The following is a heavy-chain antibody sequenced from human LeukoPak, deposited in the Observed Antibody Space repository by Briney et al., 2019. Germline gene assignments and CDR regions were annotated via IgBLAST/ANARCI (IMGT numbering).Heavy chain of an antibody. D-gene: IGHD3-10*01. CDR2: IYYSGST. V-gene: IGHV4-59*01. J-gene: IGHJ5*02. CDR1: GGSISSYY. Sequence: SETLSLTCTVSGGSISSYYWSWIRQPPVKGLEWIGYIYYSGSTNYNPSLKSRVTISVDTSKNQFSLKLSSVTAADTAVYYCARALLWFGEFRYSWFDPWGQGTLVTVSS. CDR3: ARALLWFGEFRYSWFDP.